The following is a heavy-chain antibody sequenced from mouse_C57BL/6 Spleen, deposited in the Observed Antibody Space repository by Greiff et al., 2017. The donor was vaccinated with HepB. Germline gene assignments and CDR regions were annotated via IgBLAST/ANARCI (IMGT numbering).Heavy chain of an antibody. CDR2: IWSDGST. V-gene: IGHV2-6-1*01. CDR1: GFSLTSYG. Sequence: QVQLKESGPGLVAPSQSLSITCTVSGFSLTSYGVHWVRQPPGKGLEWLVVIWSDGSTTYTSALKSRMSISKDNSKSQVFLKVNSLQTDDTAMYYGARQAGSSYWYFDVWGTGTTVTVSS. J-gene: IGHJ1*03. D-gene: IGHD4-1*01. CDR3: ARQAGSSYWYFDV.